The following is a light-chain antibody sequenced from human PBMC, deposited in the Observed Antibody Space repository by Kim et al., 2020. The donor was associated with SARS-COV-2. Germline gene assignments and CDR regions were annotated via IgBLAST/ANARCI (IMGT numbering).Light chain of an antibody. CDR3: GRRENSLTAGV. Sequence: QEVTITCTVNSSNIRNNYESLYQQYPGTAPILLIYGNNKHPPGFPDGFSGAKSGAAATRGITGLQTGDEADYHCGRRENSLTAGVFGGVTKRTVL. J-gene: IGLJ2*01. CDR1: SSNIRNNY. CDR2: GNN. V-gene: IGLV1-51*01.